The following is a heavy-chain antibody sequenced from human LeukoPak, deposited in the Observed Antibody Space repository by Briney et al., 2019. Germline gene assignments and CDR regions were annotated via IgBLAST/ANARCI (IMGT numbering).Heavy chain of an antibody. Sequence: GGSLRLSCAASGFTVSSTYMSWVRQVPGKGLEWVSIIYSGGSIYYTDSAKGRFTISRDNSKNTLYLQMNSLRAEDTAVYYCARGLGFDIWGQGTMVTVSS. CDR2: IYSGGSI. CDR3: ARGLGFDI. CDR1: GFTVSSTY. J-gene: IGHJ3*02. V-gene: IGHV3-66*01. D-gene: IGHD7-27*01.